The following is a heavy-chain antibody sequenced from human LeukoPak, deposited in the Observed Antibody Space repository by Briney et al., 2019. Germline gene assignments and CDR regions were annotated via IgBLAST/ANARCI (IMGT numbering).Heavy chain of an antibody. J-gene: IGHJ4*02. CDR3: ARDQALYFSYGDY. CDR2: IFYDGSNQ. V-gene: IGHV3-33*01. D-gene: IGHD3-16*01. CDR1: GFTFSNYG. Sequence: GGSLRLSCAASGFTFSNYGMHWVRQAPGKGLEWLAAIFYDGSNQHYADTVKGRFTISRDNSKNTLYLQVNNLTAEDTAVYFCARDQALYFSYGDYWGQGTLVTVSS.